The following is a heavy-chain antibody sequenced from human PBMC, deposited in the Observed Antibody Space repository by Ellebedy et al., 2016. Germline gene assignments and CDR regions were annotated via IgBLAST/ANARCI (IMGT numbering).Heavy chain of an antibody. J-gene: IGHJ5*02. Sequence: GESLKISCQGSGYSFTSYWIGWVRQMPGKGLEWMGIIYPGDSDTRYSPSFQGQVTISADKSISTAYLQWSSLKASDTAMYYCTRRESNYDFWSGYSYWFDPWGQGTLVTVSS. CDR3: TRRESNYDFWSGYSYWFDP. D-gene: IGHD3-3*01. CDR1: GYSFTSYW. CDR2: IYPGDSDT. V-gene: IGHV5-51*01.